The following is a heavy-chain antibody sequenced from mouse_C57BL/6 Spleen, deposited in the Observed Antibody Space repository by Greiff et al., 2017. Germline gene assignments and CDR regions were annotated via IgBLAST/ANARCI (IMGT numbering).Heavy chain of an antibody. D-gene: IGHD4-1*01. J-gene: IGHJ4*01. CDR2: IYPGDGDT. Sequence: QVQLQQSGAELVKPGASVKISCKASGYAFSSYWMNWVRQRPGKGLEWIGQIYPGDGDTNYNGKFKGKATLTADKSSSTAYMQLSSLTSEDSAVYFCARVTGTLDAMDYWGQGTSVTVSS. CDR3: ARVTGTLDAMDY. CDR1: GYAFSSYW. V-gene: IGHV1-80*01.